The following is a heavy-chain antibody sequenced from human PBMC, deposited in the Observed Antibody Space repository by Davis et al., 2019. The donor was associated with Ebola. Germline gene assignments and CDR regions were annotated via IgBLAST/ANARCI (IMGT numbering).Heavy chain of an antibody. CDR2: INAGNGNT. Sequence: AASVKVSCKASGYTFTSYAMHWVRQAPGQRLEWMGWINAGNGNTKYSQKFQGRVTITRDTSASTAYMELSSLRSEDTAVYYCARYRAAAGTQYYGMDVWGQGTTVTVSS. D-gene: IGHD6-13*01. CDR1: GYTFTSYA. CDR3: ARYRAAAGTQYYGMDV. J-gene: IGHJ6*02. V-gene: IGHV1-3*01.